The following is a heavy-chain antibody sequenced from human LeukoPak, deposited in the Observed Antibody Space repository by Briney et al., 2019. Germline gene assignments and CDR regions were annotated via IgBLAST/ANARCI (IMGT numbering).Heavy chain of an antibody. Sequence: SETLSLTCSVSGGSISSGSYYWSWIRQPAGKGLEWIGRIYTSGTATYNPSLKSRVTVSMDTSKNQFSLKLSSVTAADTAVYYCARAGLVKRRNWFDPWGQGTLVTVSS. CDR1: GGSISSGSYY. CDR3: ARAGLVKRRNWFDP. V-gene: IGHV4-61*02. D-gene: IGHD6-6*01. J-gene: IGHJ5*02. CDR2: IYTSGTA.